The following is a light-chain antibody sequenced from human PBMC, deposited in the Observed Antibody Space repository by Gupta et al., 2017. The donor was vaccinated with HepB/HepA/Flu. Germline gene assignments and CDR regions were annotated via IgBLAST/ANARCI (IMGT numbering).Light chain of an antibody. Sequence: SYELTQPPSVSVSPGQTASITCSGDKLGNKYACWYQQKPGQSPVLVIYQDNKRPSGIPERFSGSNSGNTATLTISGTQARDEADYYCQAWDTSTVVIGGGTKLTVL. CDR3: QAWDTSTVV. CDR2: QDN. V-gene: IGLV3-1*01. J-gene: IGLJ2*01. CDR1: KLGNKY.